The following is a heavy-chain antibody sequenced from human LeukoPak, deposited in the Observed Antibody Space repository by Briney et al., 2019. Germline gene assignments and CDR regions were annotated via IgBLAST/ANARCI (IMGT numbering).Heavy chain of an antibody. CDR1: GYTFTCYY. D-gene: IGHD2-21*02. CDR3: ARDQEYCGGDCYVDY. CDR2: INPNSGGT. V-gene: IGHV1-2*02. Sequence: GASVKVSCKASGYTFTCYYMHWVRQAPGQGLEGMGWINPNSGGTNYAQKFQGRVTMTRDTSISTAYMELSRLRSDDTAVYYCARDQEYCGGDCYVDYGGQGALVTVSA. J-gene: IGHJ4*02.